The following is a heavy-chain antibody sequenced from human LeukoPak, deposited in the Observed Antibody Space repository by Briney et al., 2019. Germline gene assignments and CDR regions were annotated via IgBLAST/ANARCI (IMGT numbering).Heavy chain of an antibody. D-gene: IGHD3-22*01. Sequence: GASVKVSCKASGYTFTSYAMHWVRQAPGQRLEWMGWINAGNGNTKYSQKFQGRVTITRDTSASTAYMELSSLRSEDTAVYYCARARYYDSSGYSIHCYGMDVWGQGTTVTVSS. V-gene: IGHV1-3*01. CDR2: INAGNGNT. CDR3: ARARYYDSSGYSIHCYGMDV. J-gene: IGHJ6*02. CDR1: GYTFTSYA.